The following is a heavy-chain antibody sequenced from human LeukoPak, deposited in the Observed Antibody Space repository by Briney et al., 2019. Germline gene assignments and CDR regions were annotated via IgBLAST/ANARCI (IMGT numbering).Heavy chain of an antibody. CDR2: ITSKTDGGTT. V-gene: IGHV3-15*01. CDR3: ATEIHFSGSYPSLNDY. J-gene: IGHJ4*02. D-gene: IGHD3-10*01. CDR1: GFTFSSYT. Sequence: PGGSLRLSCAASGFTFSSYTMTWVRQAPGKGLEWVGRITSKTDGGTTDYAAPVKGRFTVSRDDSKNTLYLQINSLKTEDTAVCYCATEIHFSGSYPSLNDYWGQGTLVTVSS.